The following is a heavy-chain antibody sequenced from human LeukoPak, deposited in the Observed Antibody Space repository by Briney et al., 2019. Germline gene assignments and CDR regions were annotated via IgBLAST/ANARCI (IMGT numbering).Heavy chain of an antibody. CDR2: INAGNGNT. V-gene: IGHV1-3*01. Sequence: ASVKVSCKASGYTFTSYAMHWARQAPGQRLERMGWINAGNGNTKYSQKFQGRVTMTRDTSTSTVYMELSSLRSEDTAVYYCARSTDYGDLATDYWGQGTLVTVSS. D-gene: IGHD4-17*01. J-gene: IGHJ4*02. CDR1: GYTFTSYA. CDR3: ARSTDYGDLATDY.